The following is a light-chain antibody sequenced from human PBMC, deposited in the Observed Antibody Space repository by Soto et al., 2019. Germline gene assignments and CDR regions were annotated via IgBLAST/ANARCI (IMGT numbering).Light chain of an antibody. CDR3: QQYNNWPET. CDR1: QSISRS. V-gene: IGKV3-15*01. J-gene: IGKJ1*01. Sequence: EIVLTQSPAILSVSPWERSTLSCRASQSISRSLAWYQQKTGQAPRLLISDASTRATGIPARSSGSGSGTEFNINIRSMQSEDFEVYYCQQYNNWPETFGQGTKVDIK. CDR2: DAS.